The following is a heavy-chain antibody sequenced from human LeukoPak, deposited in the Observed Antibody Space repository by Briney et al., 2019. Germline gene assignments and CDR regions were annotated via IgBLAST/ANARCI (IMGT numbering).Heavy chain of an antibody. CDR2: IHPGDSDT. CDR1: GYSFTSHW. CDR3: ASSTSYDSSGYYPWY. Sequence: GESLKISCKGSGYSFTSHWIGWVRQMPGKGLEWMGIIHPGDSDTRYSPSFQGQVTISADKSISTAYLQWSSLKASDTAMYYCASSTSYDSSGYYPWYWGQGTLVTVSS. V-gene: IGHV5-51*01. J-gene: IGHJ4*02. D-gene: IGHD3-22*01.